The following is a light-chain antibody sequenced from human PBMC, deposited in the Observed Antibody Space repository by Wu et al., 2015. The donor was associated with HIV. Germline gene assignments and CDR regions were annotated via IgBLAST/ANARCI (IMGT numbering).Light chain of an antibody. Sequence: DIVLTQSPGTLSLSPGERATLSCRASQSVISNYLAWYQQKPGQAPRLLIYGASSRASGIPDRFSGSGSGTDFTLTISRLDPEDFAVYYCQQYGSTRGTFGLGDQGWRSN. CDR2: GAS. CDR1: QSVISNY. J-gene: IGKJ2*01. CDR3: QQYGSTRGT. V-gene: IGKV3-20*01.